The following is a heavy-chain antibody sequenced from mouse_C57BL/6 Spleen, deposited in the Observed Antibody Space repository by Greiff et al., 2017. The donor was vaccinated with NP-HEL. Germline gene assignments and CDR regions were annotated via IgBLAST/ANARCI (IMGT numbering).Heavy chain of an antibody. CDR1: GYTFTSYW. J-gene: IGHJ3*01. CDR3: SRGESFAY. V-gene: IGHV1-7*01. Sequence: QVQLQQSGAELAKPGASVKLSCKASGYTFTSYWMHWVKQRPGQGLEWIGYINPSSGYTKYNQKFNDQAKLTADKSSSTAYMQLSSLTYEDSAVYYCSRGESFAYWGQGTLVTVSA. CDR2: INPSSGYT.